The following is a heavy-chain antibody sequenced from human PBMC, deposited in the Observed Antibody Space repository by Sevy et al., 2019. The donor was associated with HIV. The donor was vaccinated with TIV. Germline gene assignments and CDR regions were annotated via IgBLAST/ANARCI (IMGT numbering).Heavy chain of an antibody. CDR1: GFTFSNYW. J-gene: IGHJ5*02. V-gene: IGHV3-7*01. CDR2: IKQDGSEK. CDR3: ARDKGQGWFDP. Sequence: GGSLRLSCAASGFTFSNYWMSWVRQAPGKGLERVANIKQDGSEKYYVDSVKGRFTISRDNAKNSLSLQMNSLRAGDTEMYYCARDKGQGWFDPWGQGTLVTVSS.